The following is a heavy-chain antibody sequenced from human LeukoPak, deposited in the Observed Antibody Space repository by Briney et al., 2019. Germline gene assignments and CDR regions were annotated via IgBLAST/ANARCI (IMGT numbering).Heavy chain of an antibody. J-gene: IGHJ4*02. Sequence: TGGSLRLSCAASEFSFSSYAMSWVRQAPGKGLEWVSGISDRGGSTLYADSVKGRFTISRDNSKNTLYLQMNSLRAEDTAVYYCAKGVPTTTVRRFDYWGQGTLVTVSS. CDR1: EFSFSSYA. D-gene: IGHD4-17*01. CDR2: ISDRGGST. CDR3: AKGVPTTTVRRFDY. V-gene: IGHV3-23*01.